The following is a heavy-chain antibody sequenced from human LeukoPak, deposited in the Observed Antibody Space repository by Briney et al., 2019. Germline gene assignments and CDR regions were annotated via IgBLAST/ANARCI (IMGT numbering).Heavy chain of an antibody. CDR1: GGTFSSYA. J-gene: IGHJ4*02. D-gene: IGHD5-24*01. V-gene: IGHV1-69*04. Sequence: ASVKVSCKASGGTFSSYAISWVRQAPGQGLEWMGRIIPILGIANYAQKFQGRVTITADKSTSTAYMELSSLRSEDTAVYYCASPGRDGYNLPLGYWGQGTLVTVSS. CDR3: ASPGRDGYNLPLGY. CDR2: IIPILGIA.